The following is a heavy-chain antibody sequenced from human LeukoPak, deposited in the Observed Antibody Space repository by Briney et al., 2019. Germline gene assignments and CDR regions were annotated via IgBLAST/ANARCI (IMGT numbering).Heavy chain of an antibody. CDR1: GFTFSSYS. D-gene: IGHD5-18*01. V-gene: IGHV3-21*01. CDR3: ARGDTAMDFEDRPPFDY. Sequence: KPGGPLRLSCAASGFTFSSYSMNWVRKAPGKGLEWVSSISSSSSYIYYADSVKGRFTISRDNAKNSLYLQMNSLRAEDTAVYYCARGDTAMDFEDRPPFDYWGQGTLVTVSS. J-gene: IGHJ4*02. CDR2: ISSSSSYI.